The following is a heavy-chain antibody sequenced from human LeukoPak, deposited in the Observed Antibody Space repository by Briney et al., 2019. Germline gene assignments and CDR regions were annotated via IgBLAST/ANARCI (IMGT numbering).Heavy chain of an antibody. CDR3: ARNDRGAFDI. CDR2: FNSDGRIT. CDR1: GFTFSRYC. Sequence: GGSLRLSCVVSGFTFSRYCVHCVRQVPGKGPVWVSHFNSDGRITSYADSVKGRFTIYRDNAKNTLYLQMSSLRVEDTAVYYCARNDRGAFDIWGQGTMVTVSS. J-gene: IGHJ3*02. V-gene: IGHV3-74*01. D-gene: IGHD3-22*01.